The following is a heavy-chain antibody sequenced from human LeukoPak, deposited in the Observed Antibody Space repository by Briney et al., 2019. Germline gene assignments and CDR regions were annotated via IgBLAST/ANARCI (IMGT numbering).Heavy chain of an antibody. V-gene: IGHV4-38-2*01. J-gene: IGHJ5*02. CDR1: GGSFSGYY. Sequence: SETLSLTCAVYGGSFSGYYWGWIRQPPGKGLEWIGSIYHSGSTYYNPSLKSRVTISVDTSKNQFSLKLSSVTAADTAVYYCARVLIAADKYIWDNWFDPWGQGTLVTVSS. CDR3: ARVLIAADKYIWDNWFDP. D-gene: IGHD3-16*02. CDR2: IYHSGST.